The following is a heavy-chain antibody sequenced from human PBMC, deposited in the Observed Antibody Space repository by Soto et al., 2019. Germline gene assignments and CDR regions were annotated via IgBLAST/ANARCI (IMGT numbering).Heavy chain of an antibody. V-gene: IGHV4-31*03. CDR2: IYYSGST. D-gene: IGHD2-2*01. J-gene: IGHJ5*02. CDR1: GGSISSGGYY. Sequence: QVQLQESGPGLVKPSQTLSLTCTVSGGSISSGGYYWSWIRQHPGKGLEWIGYIYYSGSTYYNPSLTRRGTISADTSKNHFSLRLSSVTAADTAGYYCARTRSYSSTSCSPWFSPWGQGTLVTVSS. CDR3: ARTRSYSSTSCSPWFSP.